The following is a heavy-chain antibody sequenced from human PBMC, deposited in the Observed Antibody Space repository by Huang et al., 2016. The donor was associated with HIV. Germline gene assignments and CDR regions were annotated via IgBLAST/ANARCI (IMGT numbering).Heavy chain of an antibody. CDR2: IIPTLGTA. Sequence: VQLVQSGAEVKKPGSSVKVSCKASGGSFRNFAIGWVRQAPGQGLEWLGGIIPTLGTATYAEKFQGRVTIIADESTSTAYMELSSLRSEDTAVYYCATVDYYDTSGPQRGYFDNWGQGTLVTVSS. CDR3: ATVDYYDTSGPQRGYFDN. J-gene: IGHJ4*02. D-gene: IGHD3-22*01. V-gene: IGHV1-69*01. CDR1: GGSFRNFA.